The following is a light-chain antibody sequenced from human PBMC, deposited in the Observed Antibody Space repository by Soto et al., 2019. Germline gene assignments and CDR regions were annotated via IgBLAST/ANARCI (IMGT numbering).Light chain of an antibody. V-gene: IGLV1-47*01. CDR3: AAWDDSLSGYV. J-gene: IGLJ1*01. CDR1: SSNIGTNS. CDR2: RND. Sequence: QSVLTQPPSASGTPGQRVTISCSGSSSNIGTNSVYWYQQLPGTAPKLLIYRNDQRPSGVPVRFSGSKSGASASLAISGLRSEDEADYYCAAWDDSLSGYVFGAGTKVTVL.